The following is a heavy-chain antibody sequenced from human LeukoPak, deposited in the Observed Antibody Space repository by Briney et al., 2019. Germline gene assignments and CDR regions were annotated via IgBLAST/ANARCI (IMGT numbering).Heavy chain of an antibody. CDR1: GYTFTSYD. CDR2: MNPNSGNT. J-gene: IGHJ4*02. CDR3: ASVGSYCSSTSCSYYFDY. V-gene: IGHV1-8*01. D-gene: IGHD2-2*01. Sequence: ASVKVSCKASGYTFTSYDINWVRQATGQGLEWMGWMNPNSGNTGYAQKFQGRVTMTRNTSISTAYMELSSLRSEDTAVYYCASVGSYCSSTSCSYYFDYWGQGTLVTVFS.